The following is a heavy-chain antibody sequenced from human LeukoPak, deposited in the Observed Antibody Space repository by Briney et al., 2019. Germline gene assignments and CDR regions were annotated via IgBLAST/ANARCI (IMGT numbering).Heavy chain of an antibody. CDR1: GFTFSSYG. CDR2: IRYDGSNK. J-gene: IGHJ4*02. Sequence: QTGGSLRLSCAASGFTFSSYGMHWVRQAPGKGLEWVAFIRYDGSNKYYADSVKGRFTISRDNSKNTLYLQTNSLRAEDTAVYYCAKDRRGSTSMADYWGQGTLVTVSS. CDR3: AKDRRGSTSMADY. V-gene: IGHV3-30*02. D-gene: IGHD2-2*01.